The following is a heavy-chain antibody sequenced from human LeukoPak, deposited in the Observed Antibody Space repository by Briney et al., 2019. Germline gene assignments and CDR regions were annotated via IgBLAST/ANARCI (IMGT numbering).Heavy chain of an antibody. Sequence: GGSLRLSCAASGFTFSDYYMSWIRQAPGKGLEWVSYISSSGSTIYYADSVKGRFTISRDNAKNSLYLQMNSLRAEDTAAYYCARALLRGTMIGRWFDPWGQGTLVTVSS. CDR1: GFTFSDYY. V-gene: IGHV3-11*04. J-gene: IGHJ5*02. CDR2: ISSSGSTI. CDR3: ARALLRGTMIGRWFDP. D-gene: IGHD3-22*01.